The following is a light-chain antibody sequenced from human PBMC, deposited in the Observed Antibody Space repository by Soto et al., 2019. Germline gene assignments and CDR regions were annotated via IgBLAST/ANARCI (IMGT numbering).Light chain of an antibody. V-gene: IGLV2-11*01. CDR3: CSYAVSYTSFYV. Sequence: QSALTQPRSVSGSPGQSVTISCTGTSSDVGGYNYVSWYQQHPGKAPKLMIYDLSKRPSGVPDRFSGSKSGNTASLTISGLQAEDEADYYCCSYAVSYTSFYVSGPGTKVPVL. J-gene: IGLJ1*01. CDR1: SSDVGGYNY. CDR2: DLS.